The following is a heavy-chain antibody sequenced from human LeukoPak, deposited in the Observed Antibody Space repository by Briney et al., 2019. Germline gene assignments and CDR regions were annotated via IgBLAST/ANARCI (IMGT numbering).Heavy chain of an antibody. CDR2: ISAYNGNT. CDR1: GGTFSSYA. Sequence: GSSLKVSCKASGGTFSSYAISWVRQAPGQGLEWMGWISAYNGNTNYAQKLQGRVTMTTDTSTSTAYMELRSLRSDDTAVYYCARDREQWLVRNWFDPWGQGTLVTVSS. CDR3: ARDREQWLVRNWFDP. V-gene: IGHV1-18*01. J-gene: IGHJ5*02. D-gene: IGHD6-19*01.